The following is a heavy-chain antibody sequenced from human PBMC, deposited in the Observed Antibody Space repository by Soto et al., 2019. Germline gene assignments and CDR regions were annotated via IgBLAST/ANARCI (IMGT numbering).Heavy chain of an antibody. D-gene: IGHD3-3*01. V-gene: IGHV3-30-3*01. CDR2: ISYDGSNK. Sequence: QVQLVESGGGVVQPGRSLRLSCAASGFTFSSYAMHWVRQAPGKGLEWVATISYDGSNKYYADSVKGRFTISRDNSKNTLYLQMNSLRAEDTAVYYCARDGYDFWSDYYVQHWGQGTLDTVSS. CDR3: ARDGYDFWSDYYVQH. J-gene: IGHJ1*01. CDR1: GFTFSSYA.